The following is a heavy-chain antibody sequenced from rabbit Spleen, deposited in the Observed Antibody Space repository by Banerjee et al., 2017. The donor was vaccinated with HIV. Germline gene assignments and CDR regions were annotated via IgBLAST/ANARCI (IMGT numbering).Heavy chain of an antibody. CDR3: ARDTSSSFSSYGMDL. Sequence: QEQLVESGGDLVKPGASLTLTCTASGVSFSSSSYMCWVRQAPGKGLEWIACIDAGSSGFTYFATWAKGRFTCSKTSSTTVTLQMTRLTAADTATYFCARDTSSSFSSYGMDLWAQGPSSPS. CDR1: GVSFSSSSY. CDR2: IDAGSSGFT. D-gene: IGHD1-1*01. V-gene: IGHV1S45*01. J-gene: IGHJ6*01.